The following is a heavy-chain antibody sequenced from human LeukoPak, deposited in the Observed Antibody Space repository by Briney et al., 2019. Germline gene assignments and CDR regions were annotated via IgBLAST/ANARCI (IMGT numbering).Heavy chain of an antibody. CDR3: ARAFYDYFWGSYRY. Sequence: GGSLRLSCAASGFIFNDYWMAWVRQAPGKGLEWVSYISSSSSTIYYADSVKGRFTISRDNAKNSLYLQMNSLRAEDTAVYYCARAFYDYFWGSYRYWGQGTLVTVSS. CDR2: ISSSSSTI. D-gene: IGHD3-16*02. CDR1: GFIFNDYW. V-gene: IGHV3-48*04. J-gene: IGHJ4*02.